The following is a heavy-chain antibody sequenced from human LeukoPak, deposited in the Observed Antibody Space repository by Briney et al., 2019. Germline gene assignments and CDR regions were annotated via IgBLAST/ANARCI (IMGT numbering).Heavy chain of an antibody. CDR1: GLSVSSNY. D-gene: IGHD2-2*01. J-gene: IGHJ4*02. Sequence: GGSLRLSCAASGLSVSSNYMSWVRQAPGKGLEWVSVHYSGGGTYYADSVKGRFTISRDNSKNTLYLQMNSLRAEDTAVYYCAILQRNAWYYWGQGTLVTVSS. CDR3: AILQRNAWYY. CDR2: HYSGGGT. V-gene: IGHV3-66*01.